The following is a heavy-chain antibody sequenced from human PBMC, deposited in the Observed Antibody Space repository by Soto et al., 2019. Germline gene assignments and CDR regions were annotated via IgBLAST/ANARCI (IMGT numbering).Heavy chain of an antibody. Sequence: QVQLVQSGAEVKKPGSSVKVSCKASGGTFSSYAISWVRQAPGQGLEWMGGIIPIFGTANYAQKFQGRVTITADESTSTGYMGPSSPRSEGTAVYYCARGPGSIAVAGRQFDYWGQGTLVTVSS. V-gene: IGHV1-69*01. CDR3: ARGPGSIAVAGRQFDY. CDR1: GGTFSSYA. CDR2: IIPIFGTA. J-gene: IGHJ4*02. D-gene: IGHD6-19*01.